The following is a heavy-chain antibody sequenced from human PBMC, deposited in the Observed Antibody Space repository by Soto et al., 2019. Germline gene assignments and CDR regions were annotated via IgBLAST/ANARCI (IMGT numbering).Heavy chain of an antibody. D-gene: IGHD3-10*01. CDR1: GFTFSGNA. CDR3: AKASSVSWGVFDF. Sequence: EVQLLESGGDLVQPGGSRRLSCAASGFTFSGNAMTWVRQAPGKGLEWVSFISANSGTTYFADSVRGRFTISRDNSKNTLFLQMNSLRAEDTAVYYCAKASSVSWGVFDFWGQGTLITVSS. CDR2: ISANSGTT. J-gene: IGHJ4*02. V-gene: IGHV3-23*01.